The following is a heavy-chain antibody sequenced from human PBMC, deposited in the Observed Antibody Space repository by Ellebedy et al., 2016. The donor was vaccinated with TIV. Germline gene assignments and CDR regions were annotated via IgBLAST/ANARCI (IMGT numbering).Heavy chain of an antibody. CDR3: ALGGCSSTSCYVPYYYGMDV. CDR1: GFTFSSYG. Sequence: GGSLRLXXAASGFTFSSYGMHWVRQAPGKGLEWVAVISYDGSNKYYADSVKGRFTISRDNSKNTLYLQMNSLRAEDTAVYYCALGGCSSTSCYVPYYYGMDVWGQGTTVTVSS. D-gene: IGHD2-2*01. V-gene: IGHV3-30*03. J-gene: IGHJ6*02. CDR2: ISYDGSNK.